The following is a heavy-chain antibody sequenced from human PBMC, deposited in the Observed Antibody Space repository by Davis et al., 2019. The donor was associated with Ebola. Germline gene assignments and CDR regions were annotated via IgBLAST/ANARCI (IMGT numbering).Heavy chain of an antibody. Sequence: GESLKISCAASGFRFSNYAMSWVRQAPGKGLEWVASVSGSGGGTVYPDSVKGRFTISRDNSKNTLYLQMNSLRAEDTAVYYCARHDYGDSHFDYWGQGTLVTVSS. CDR3: ARHDYGDSHFDY. V-gene: IGHV3-23*01. CDR2: VSGSGGGT. D-gene: IGHD4-17*01. CDR1: GFRFSNYA. J-gene: IGHJ4*02.